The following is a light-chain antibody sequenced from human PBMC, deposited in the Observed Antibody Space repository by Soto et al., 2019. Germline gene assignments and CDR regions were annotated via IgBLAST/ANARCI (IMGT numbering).Light chain of an antibody. CDR2: DVS. CDR3: CSYAGSYTLVV. J-gene: IGLJ2*01. V-gene: IGLV2-11*01. Sequence: QSALTQPRSVSGSPGQSVTISCTGTSSDVGGYNYVSWYQQHPGKAPKLMIYDVSKRPSGVPDRFSGSKSGYTASLTISGLQAEDEADYYCCSYAGSYTLVVFGGGPKVTVL. CDR1: SSDVGGYNY.